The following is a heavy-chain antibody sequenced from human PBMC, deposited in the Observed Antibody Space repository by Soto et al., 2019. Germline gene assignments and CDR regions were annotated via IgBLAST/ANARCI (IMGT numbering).Heavy chain of an antibody. Sequence: QVQLVESGGGVVQPGRSLRLSCAASGFTFSSYGMHWVRQAPGKGLEWVAVISYDGSNKYYADSVKGRFTISRDNSKNTLYLQMNSLRAEDTAVYYCAKERMKYYYDSSGYPFDYWGQGTLVTVSS. D-gene: IGHD3-22*01. CDR2: ISYDGSNK. J-gene: IGHJ4*02. V-gene: IGHV3-30*18. CDR3: AKERMKYYYDSSGYPFDY. CDR1: GFTFSSYG.